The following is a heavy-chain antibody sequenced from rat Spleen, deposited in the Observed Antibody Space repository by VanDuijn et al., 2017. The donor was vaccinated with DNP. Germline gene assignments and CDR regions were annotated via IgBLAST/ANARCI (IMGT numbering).Heavy chain of an antibody. CDR2: ISNTGDNT. Sequence: EVQLVESGGGLVQPGRSLKVSCVASGFTFSKNAMAWVRQAPTKGLEWVASISNTGDNTYYSDSVKGRFTVSRDDAKSTLYLQMDSLRSEDTATYYCTSGITIASSGWGQGVMVTVSS. D-gene: IGHD1-2*01. CDR1: GFTFSKNA. CDR3: TSGITIASSG. V-gene: IGHV5-29*01. J-gene: IGHJ2*01.